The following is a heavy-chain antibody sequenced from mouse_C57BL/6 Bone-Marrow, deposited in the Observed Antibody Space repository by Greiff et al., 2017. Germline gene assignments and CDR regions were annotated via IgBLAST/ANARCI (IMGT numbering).Heavy chain of an antibody. J-gene: IGHJ2*01. Sequence: DVKLVESGGGLVQPGESLKLSCESNEYEFPSHDMSWVRKTPETRLELVAALNSDDGSTYYPDTMERRFIISRDNTKKTLYLQMCSLRSEDTALYYFSRHFMFSPIDYWGQGTTLTVSS. CDR3: SRHFMFSPIDY. V-gene: IGHV5-2*01. D-gene: IGHD1-1*01. CDR1: EYEFPSHD. CDR2: LNSDDGST.